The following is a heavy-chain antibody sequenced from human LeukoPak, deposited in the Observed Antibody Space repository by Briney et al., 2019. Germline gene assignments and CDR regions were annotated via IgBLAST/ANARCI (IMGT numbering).Heavy chain of an antibody. D-gene: IGHD3-22*01. CDR2: IYLGDSDT. CDR3: ARQGSITMIVDQIDAFDI. J-gene: IGHJ3*02. Sequence: GESLKISCKGIGDKFSTYWIGWVRQMPGKGLEWMGSIYLGDSDTRYSPSFQGQVTISADKSISTAYLQWSSLEASDTAMYYCARQGSITMIVDQIDAFDIWGQGTMVTVSS. V-gene: IGHV5-51*01. CDR1: GDKFSTYW.